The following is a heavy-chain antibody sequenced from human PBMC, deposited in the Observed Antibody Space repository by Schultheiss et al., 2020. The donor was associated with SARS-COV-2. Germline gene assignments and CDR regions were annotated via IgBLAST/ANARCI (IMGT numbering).Heavy chain of an antibody. Sequence: SQTLSLTCTVSGGSISSGGYYWSWIRQHPGKGLEWIGYIYYSGSTNYNPSLKSRVTISVDTSKNQFSLKLSSVTAADTAVYYCARVEDYGDSFDYWGQGTLVTVSS. CDR2: IYYSGST. J-gene: IGHJ4*02. CDR1: GGSISSGGYY. V-gene: IGHV4-31*03. D-gene: IGHD4-17*01. CDR3: ARVEDYGDSFDY.